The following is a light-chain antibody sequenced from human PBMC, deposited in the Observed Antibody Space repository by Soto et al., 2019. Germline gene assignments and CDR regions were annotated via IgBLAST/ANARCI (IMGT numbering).Light chain of an antibody. J-gene: IGKJ1*01. CDR3: QQYGSSPPSWT. Sequence: ETVLTQSPGTLSLSPGERATLSCRASQSVSSSYLAWYQQKHGQAPGLLIYGASSRATGIPDRFSGSGSGTDFTLTISRLEPEDFAVYYCQQYGSSPPSWTFGQGTKVEIK. CDR2: GAS. V-gene: IGKV3-20*01. CDR1: QSVSSSY.